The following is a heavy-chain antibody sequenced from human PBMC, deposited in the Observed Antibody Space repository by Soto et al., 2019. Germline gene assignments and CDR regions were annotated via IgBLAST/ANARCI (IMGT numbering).Heavy chain of an antibody. Sequence: QVQLVQSGAEVKKPGSSVKVSCKASGGTFSSFTISWVRQAPGQGLEWMGGIIPIYGTANYAQKFQGRVTITADALTRTAYMELSSLRSEDTAVYYCAKDRRADWESYYYYAMDVWGQGTTVTVSS. CDR3: AKDRRADWESYYYYAMDV. J-gene: IGHJ6*02. CDR1: GGTFSSFT. D-gene: IGHD1-26*01. V-gene: IGHV1-69*01. CDR2: IIPIYGTA.